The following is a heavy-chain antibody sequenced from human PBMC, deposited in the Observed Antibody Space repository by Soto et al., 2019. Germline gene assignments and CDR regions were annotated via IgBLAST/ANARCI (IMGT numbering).Heavy chain of an antibody. Sequence: SVKVSCKASGGTFSSYAISWVRQAPGQGLEWMGGIIPILGTANYAQKFQGRVTITADKSTSTAYMELSSLRSEDTAVYYCARDPRKGYSSSWYYYFQHWGQGTLVTVSS. V-gene: IGHV1-69*10. D-gene: IGHD6-13*01. J-gene: IGHJ1*01. CDR2: IIPILGTA. CDR3: ARDPRKGYSSSWYYYFQH. CDR1: GGTFSSYA.